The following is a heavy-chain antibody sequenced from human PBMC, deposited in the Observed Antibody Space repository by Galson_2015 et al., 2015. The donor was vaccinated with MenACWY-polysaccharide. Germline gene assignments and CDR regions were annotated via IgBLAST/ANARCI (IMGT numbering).Heavy chain of an antibody. D-gene: IGHD2-2*01. V-gene: IGHV3-23*01. J-gene: IGHJ4*02. CDR1: GFTFNNYA. CDR2: IGSDGDRT. Sequence: SLRLSCAASGFTFNNYAMTWVRQAPGKGLEWVSSIGSDGDRTYYADSVKGRFTVSRDNSRNTLYLQMNTLRAEDTAIYYCAKDCCATTTCCYFTDGWGQGTLVTVSS. CDR3: AKDCCATTTCCYFTDG.